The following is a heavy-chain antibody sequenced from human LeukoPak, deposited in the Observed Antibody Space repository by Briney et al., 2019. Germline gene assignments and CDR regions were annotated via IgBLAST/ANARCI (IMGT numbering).Heavy chain of an antibody. CDR1: GFTFSSYA. D-gene: IGHD3/OR15-3a*01. V-gene: IGHV3-30*04. CDR3: ARDMIFPTGETVPNYFDY. Sequence: GGSLRLSCAASGFTFSSYAMHWVRQAPGKGLEWVAVISYDGSNKYYADSVKGRFTISRDNSKNTLYLQMNSLRAEDTAVYHCARDMIFPTGETVPNYFDYWGQGTLVTVSS. CDR2: ISYDGSNK. J-gene: IGHJ4*02.